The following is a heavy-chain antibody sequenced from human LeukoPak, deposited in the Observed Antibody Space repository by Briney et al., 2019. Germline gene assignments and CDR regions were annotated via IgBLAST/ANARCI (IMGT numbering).Heavy chain of an antibody. CDR3: AREGVAPAAHTPRYYYYYMDV. CDR2: INPNSGGT. V-gene: IGHV1-2*02. CDR1: VYTFTGYY. J-gene: IGHJ6*03. D-gene: IGHD2-2*01. Sequence: GASVKVSCKASVYTFTGYYMHRVRQAPGQGLEWMGWINPNSGGTNYAQMFQGRVTMTRDTSISTAYMELSRLRSDDTAVYYCAREGVAPAAHTPRYYYYYMDVWGKGTTVTVSS.